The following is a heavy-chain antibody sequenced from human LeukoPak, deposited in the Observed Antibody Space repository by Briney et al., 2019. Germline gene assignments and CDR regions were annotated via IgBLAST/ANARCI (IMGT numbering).Heavy chain of an antibody. CDR1: GFTFDDYA. CDR3: VKDRVWFGELLNPLFDN. Sequence: GGSLRLSCAASGFTFDDYAMHWVRHAPGKGLEWVSGISWNSGRIGYADSVKGGFTISRDNAKNSLYLQMNSLRAEDTALYYCVKDRVWFGELLNPLFDNWGQGTRVTVSS. D-gene: IGHD3-10*01. CDR2: ISWNSGRI. V-gene: IGHV3-9*01. J-gene: IGHJ4*02.